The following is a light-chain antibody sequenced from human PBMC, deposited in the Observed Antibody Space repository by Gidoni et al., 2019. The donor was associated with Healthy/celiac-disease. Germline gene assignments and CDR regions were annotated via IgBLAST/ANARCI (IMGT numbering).Light chain of an antibody. CDR1: QGISSY. CDR2: AAS. CDR3: PHT. J-gene: IGKJ4*01. V-gene: IGKV1-8*01. Sequence: AIRMTQSPSSFSASTGDRVTITCRASQGISSYLAWYQQKPGKAPKLLIYAASTLQSGVPSRFSGSGSGTDFTLTISCLQSEDFATYSYPHTFGGGTKVEIK.